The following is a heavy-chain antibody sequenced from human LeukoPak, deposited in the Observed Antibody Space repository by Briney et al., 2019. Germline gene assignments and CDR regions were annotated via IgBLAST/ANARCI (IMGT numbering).Heavy chain of an antibody. CDR1: GYTFTGYY. CDR2: INPNSGNT. Sequence: ASVKVSCKASGYTFTGYYMHWVRQAPGQGLEWMGWINPNSGNTGYAQKFQGRVTMTRNTSISTAYMELSSLRSEDTAVYYCARGGNYYDSSGYYGTSYWGQGTLVTVSS. V-gene: IGHV1-8*02. CDR3: ARGGNYYDSSGYYGTSY. J-gene: IGHJ4*02. D-gene: IGHD3-22*01.